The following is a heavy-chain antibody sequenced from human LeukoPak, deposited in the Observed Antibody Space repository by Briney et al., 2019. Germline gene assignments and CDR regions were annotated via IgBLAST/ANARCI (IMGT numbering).Heavy chain of an antibody. J-gene: IGHJ4*02. CDR3: ARDLRL. V-gene: IGHV3-21*05. CDR1: GFTFSTYT. Sequence: GGSLRLSCAASGFTFSTYTMNWVRQAPGKGLEWVSYIDSSNSPIYYANAVRGRFTISRDNAKNSLYLQMNSLRAEDTAVYYCARDLRLWGQGTLVTVSS. CDR2: IDSSNSPI.